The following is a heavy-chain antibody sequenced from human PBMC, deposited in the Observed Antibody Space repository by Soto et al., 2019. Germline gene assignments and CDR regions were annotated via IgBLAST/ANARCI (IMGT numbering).Heavy chain of an antibody. CDR2: SKSDGSST. Sequence: EVQLVQSGGGLVQPGGSLILSCAASEFTWMHWVRHAPGKGLVWVSRSKSDGSSTNYADSVKGRFTISRDNAKNTLYLQMNSLRAEDTAVYHCARNPGSRYGYFDYWGQGAPVTVS. V-gene: IGHV3-74*01. J-gene: IGHJ4*02. D-gene: IGHD5-18*01. CDR1: EFTW. CDR3: ARNPGSRYGYFDY.